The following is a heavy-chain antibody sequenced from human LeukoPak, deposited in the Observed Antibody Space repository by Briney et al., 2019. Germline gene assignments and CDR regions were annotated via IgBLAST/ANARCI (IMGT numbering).Heavy chain of an antibody. Sequence: ASVKVSCKASGYTFTNYGTTWVRQAPGQGLEWMGWISAYNGNTNYAQKLQGRVTMTTDTSTSTAYMELKSLTSDDTAVYYCARGGSDCSGGSCPYSWFDPWGQGTLVTVSS. J-gene: IGHJ5*02. CDR2: ISAYNGNT. CDR1: GYTFTNYG. V-gene: IGHV1-18*01. D-gene: IGHD2-15*01. CDR3: ARGGSDCSGGSCPYSWFDP.